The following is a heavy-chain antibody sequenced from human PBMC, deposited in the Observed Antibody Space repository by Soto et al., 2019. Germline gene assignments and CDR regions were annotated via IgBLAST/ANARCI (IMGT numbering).Heavy chain of an antibody. CDR2: ISAYNGNT. V-gene: IGHV1-18*04. D-gene: IGHD6-6*01. J-gene: IGHJ6*02. CDR1: GYTFTGYY. Sequence: ASVKVSCKASGYTFTGYYMHWVRQVPGQGLEWMGWISAYNGNTNYAQKLQGRVTMTTDTSTSTAYMELRSLRSDDTAVYYCAREKLGPYYGMDVWGQGTTVTVSS. CDR3: AREKLGPYYGMDV.